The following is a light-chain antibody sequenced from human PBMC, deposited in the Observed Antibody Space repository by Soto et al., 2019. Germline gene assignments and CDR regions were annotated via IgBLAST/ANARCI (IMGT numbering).Light chain of an antibody. Sequence: DIQITHSPSTLTESLGERATITCRASESISKWLAWYQQKPGKAPELLISDAYSLESGVLSRFCASGSGTEFTLTISSLQPDDFATYYCQQCNSYPWTFGQGTKVDI. V-gene: IGKV1-5*01. CDR1: ESISKW. J-gene: IGKJ1*01. CDR2: DAY. CDR3: QQCNSYPWT.